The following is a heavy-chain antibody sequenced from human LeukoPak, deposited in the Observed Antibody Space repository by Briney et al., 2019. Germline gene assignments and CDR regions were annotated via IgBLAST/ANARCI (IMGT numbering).Heavy chain of an antibody. CDR1: GGSFSGYY. V-gene: IGHV4-34*01. J-gene: IGHJ4*02. CDR2: INHSGST. CDR3: ATYRRLWGSVSPFDY. D-gene: IGHD2-21*01. Sequence: SETLSLTCAVYGGSFSGYYWSWIRQPPGKGLEWIGEINHSGSTNYNPSPKSRVTISVDTSKNQFSLKLSSVTAEDTAVYYCATYRRLWGSVSPFDYWGQGTLVTVSS.